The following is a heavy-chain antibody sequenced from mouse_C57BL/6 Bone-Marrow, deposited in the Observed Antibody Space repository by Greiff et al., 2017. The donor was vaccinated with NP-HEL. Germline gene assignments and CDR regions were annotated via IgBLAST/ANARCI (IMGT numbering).Heavy chain of an antibody. D-gene: IGHD3-2*02. J-gene: IGHJ3*01. CDR2: INPSTGGT. Sequence: EVQLQQSGPELVKPGASVKISCKASGYSFTGYYMNWVKQSPEKSLEWIGEINPSTGGTTYNQKFKAKATLTVDKSSSTAYMQLKSLTSEDSAVYYCARSGQLRLTFAYWGQGTLVTVSA. CDR1: GYSFTGYY. V-gene: IGHV1-42*01. CDR3: ARSGQLRLTFAY.